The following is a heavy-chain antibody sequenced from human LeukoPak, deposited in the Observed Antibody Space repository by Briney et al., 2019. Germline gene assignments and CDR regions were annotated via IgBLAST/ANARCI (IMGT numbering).Heavy chain of an antibody. Sequence: SETLSLTCDVSGGSIGLGGYYWSWIRQQPGQGLEWIGYIYYNGDAYYNPSLQSRVSISGDKSKNQFSLTLGSVTAADTAVYYCATHRGYYDILTGYSSDGAFDIWGQGTMVNVCS. V-gene: IGHV4-31*11. CDR2: IYYNGDA. J-gene: IGHJ3*02. D-gene: IGHD3-9*01. CDR1: GGSIGLGGYY. CDR3: ATHRGYYDILTGYSSDGAFDI.